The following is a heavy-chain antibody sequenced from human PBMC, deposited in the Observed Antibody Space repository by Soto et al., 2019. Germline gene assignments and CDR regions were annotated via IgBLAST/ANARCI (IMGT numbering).Heavy chain of an antibody. CDR2: IYGRGGT. V-gene: IGHV4-4*07. J-gene: IGHJ4*02. CDR1: GGSMFSYY. CDR3: AREGASSYASRHFDN. D-gene: IGHD3-16*01. Sequence: QVQLQESGPGLVKASETLSLTCTVSGGSMFSYYWSWIRQPAGKGLEWIARIYGRGGTNYNPSLKRRVTMSLDTSKNKFSLRLTSVTAAGTAVYYCAREGASSYASRHFDNWGPGTLVTVSS.